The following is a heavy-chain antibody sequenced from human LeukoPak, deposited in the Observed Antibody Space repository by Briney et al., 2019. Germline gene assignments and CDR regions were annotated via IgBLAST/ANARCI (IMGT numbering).Heavy chain of an antibody. CDR2: ISSSSSYI. V-gene: IGHV3-21*04. CDR1: GFTFSSYS. D-gene: IGHD2-15*01. CDR3: ARQWVVAATSWFDP. Sequence: GGSLRLSCAASGFTFSSYSMNWVRQAPGKGLEWVSSISSSSSYIYYADSVKGRFTISRDNAKNSLYLQMNSLRAEDTAVYYCARQWVVAATSWFDPWGQGTLVTVSS. J-gene: IGHJ5*02.